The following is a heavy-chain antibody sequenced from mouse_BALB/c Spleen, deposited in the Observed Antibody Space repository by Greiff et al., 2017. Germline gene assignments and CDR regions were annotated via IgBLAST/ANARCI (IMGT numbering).Heavy chain of an antibody. CDR1: GYSFTGYY. V-gene: IGHV1-37*01. J-gene: IGHJ4*01. CDR3: GKRATANDMDY. CDR2: INPYNGDT. Sequence: VQLQQSGPGLVKPGASVKISCKASGYSFTGYYMNWVKQSHGKSLEWIGRINPYNGDTFYNQKFKGKATLTVDKSSSTAHMELESLTSEDSAVYYFGKRATANDMDYWGQGTTVTVSS. D-gene: IGHD1-2*01.